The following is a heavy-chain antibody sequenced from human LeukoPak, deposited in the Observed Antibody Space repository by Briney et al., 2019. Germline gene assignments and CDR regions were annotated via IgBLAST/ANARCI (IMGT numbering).Heavy chain of an antibody. J-gene: IGHJ5*02. CDR3: ASGYWFDP. Sequence: PGRSLRLSCAASGFTFSSYGMHWVRQAPGKGLEWVAVISFDGSSNYYADSVEGRFTISRDNSKNTLYLQMNSLRAEDTAVYYCASGYWFDPWGQGTLVTVSS. CDR1: GFTFSSYG. V-gene: IGHV3-30*03. D-gene: IGHD2-2*03. CDR2: ISFDGSSN.